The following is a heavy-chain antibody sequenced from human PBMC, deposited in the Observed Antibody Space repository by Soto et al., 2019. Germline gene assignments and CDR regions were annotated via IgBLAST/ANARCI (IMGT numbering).Heavy chain of an antibody. CDR1: GFTFSSYA. CDR2: ISGSGGST. Sequence: GGSLRLSCAASGFTFSSYAMSWVRQAPGKGLEWVSAISGSGGSTYYADSVKGRFTISRDNSKNTLYLQMNSLRAEDTAVYYCAKVSEGHGWKQTETDYWGQGTLVTVSS. J-gene: IGHJ4*02. D-gene: IGHD6-19*01. V-gene: IGHV3-23*01. CDR3: AKVSEGHGWKQTETDY.